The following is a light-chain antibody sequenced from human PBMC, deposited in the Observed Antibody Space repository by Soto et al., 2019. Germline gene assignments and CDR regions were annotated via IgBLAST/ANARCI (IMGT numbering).Light chain of an antibody. CDR1: SSDVGSYNF. J-gene: IGLJ1*01. CDR2: EGT. CDR3: GSYSSTDTPFV. Sequence: QSVLTQPASVSGSPGQSITISCTGTSSDVGSYNFVSWFQQHPGKVPKLIIYEGTERPSGVSNRFSASKSGNTASLTISGLQPEDEADYYCGSYSSTDTPFVFGTGTKLTVL. V-gene: IGLV2-14*02.